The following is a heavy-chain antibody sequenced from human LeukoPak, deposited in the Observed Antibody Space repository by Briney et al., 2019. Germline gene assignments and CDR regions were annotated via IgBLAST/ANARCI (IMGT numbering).Heavy chain of an antibody. CDR2: VYYSGTT. D-gene: IGHD3-10*01. CDR1: GGSISTTSYY. Sequence: SETLSLTRTVSGGSISTTSYYWGWIRQPPGKGLEYIGSVYYSGTTYYNPSLKSRVTVSIDTSKNQFSLKLTSVTAADTALYYCARLHYYGSGRGYFDYWGQGALVTVSS. V-gene: IGHV4-39*01. CDR3: ARLHYYGSGRGYFDY. J-gene: IGHJ4*02.